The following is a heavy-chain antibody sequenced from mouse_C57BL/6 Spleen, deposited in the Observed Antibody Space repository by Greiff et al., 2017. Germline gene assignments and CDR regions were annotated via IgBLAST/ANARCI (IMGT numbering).Heavy chain of an antibody. D-gene: IGHD2-1*01. CDR2: IDPSDSYT. Sequence: QVQLQQPGAELVKPGASVKLSCKASGYTFTSYWMQWVKQRPGQGLEWIGEIDPSDSYTNYNQKFKGKATLTVDTSSSTAYMQLSSLTSEDSAVYYCARQGNYVWAMDYWGQGTSVTVSS. J-gene: IGHJ4*01. V-gene: IGHV1-50*01. CDR1: GYTFTSYW. CDR3: ARQGNYVWAMDY.